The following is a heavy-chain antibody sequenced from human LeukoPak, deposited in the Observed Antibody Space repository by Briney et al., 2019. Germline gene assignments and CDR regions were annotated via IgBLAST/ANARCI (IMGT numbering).Heavy chain of an antibody. D-gene: IGHD2-2*01. CDR1: GFTFSSYA. J-gene: IGHJ4*02. CDR3: AKQVVPAAMLDY. Sequence: GGSLSLSCAASGFTFSSYAMSWVRQAPGKGLEWVSAISGSGGSTYYADSVKGRFTISRHNSKNTLYLQMNSLRAEDTAVYYCAKQVVPAAMLDYWGQGTLVTVSS. V-gene: IGHV3-23*01. CDR2: ISGSGGST.